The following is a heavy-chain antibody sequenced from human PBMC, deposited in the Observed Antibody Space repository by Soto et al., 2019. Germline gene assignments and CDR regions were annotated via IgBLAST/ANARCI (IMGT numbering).Heavy chain of an antibody. CDR1: GFTFSSYA. V-gene: IGHV3-64*01. J-gene: IGHJ4*02. Sequence: GGSLRLSCAASGFTFSSYAMHWVRQAPGKGLEYVSAISSIGGSTYYANSVKGRFTISRDNSKNTLYLQMGSLRAEDMAVYYCARGPDIVVVPAAMDYWGQGTLVTVSS. CDR3: ARGPDIVVVPAAMDY. D-gene: IGHD2-2*01. CDR2: ISSIGGST.